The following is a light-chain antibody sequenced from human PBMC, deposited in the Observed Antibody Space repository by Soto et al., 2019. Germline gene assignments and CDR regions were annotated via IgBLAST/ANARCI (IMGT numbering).Light chain of an antibody. CDR1: QSSSTF. V-gene: IGKV1-39*01. CDR3: QHTYNHSST. Sequence: DIQMTQSPSSLSASVGARVTITCRASQSSSTFLNWYQQVPGKAPKLLIHDASRLQNGVPSRFSGSGSGTAFTLTIGSLQPEEFATYYCQHTYNHSSTFGQGTKVEIK. CDR2: DAS. J-gene: IGKJ1*01.